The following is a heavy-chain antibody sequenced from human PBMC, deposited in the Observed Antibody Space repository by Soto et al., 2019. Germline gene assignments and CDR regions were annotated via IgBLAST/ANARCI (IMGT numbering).Heavy chain of an antibody. V-gene: IGHV3-23*01. CDR3: AKDPNGDYVGAFDS. J-gene: IGHJ4*02. Sequence: GGSLRLSCTASGFTFSGYAMTWVRQAPGKGLEWVSAIRGSGDNTYYADSVKGRFTISRDNSKNTLFLQMNSLRADDTAVYYCAKDPNGDYVGAFDSWGRGTLVTVSS. CDR2: IRGSGDNT. CDR1: GFTFSGYA. D-gene: IGHD4-17*01.